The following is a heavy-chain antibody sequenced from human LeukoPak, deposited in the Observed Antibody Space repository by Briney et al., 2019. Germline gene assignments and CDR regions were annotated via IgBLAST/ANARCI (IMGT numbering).Heavy chain of an antibody. CDR1: GYTFTGYY. V-gene: IGHV1-2*02. J-gene: IGHJ5*02. CDR2: INPNICGT. D-gene: IGHD2-2*01. Sequence: SSVKVSCKASGYTFTGYYMHWVRQAPGQGLEWMGWINPNICGTNYAQKFQGRVTMTRDTSISTAYMELSRLRSDDTAVYYCARGGIVVVPAAIAPFDPWGQGTLVTVSS. CDR3: ARGGIVVVPAAIAPFDP.